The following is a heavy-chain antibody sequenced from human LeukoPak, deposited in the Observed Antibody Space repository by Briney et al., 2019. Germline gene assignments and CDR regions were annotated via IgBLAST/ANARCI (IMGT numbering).Heavy chain of an antibody. V-gene: IGHV3-21*01. D-gene: IGHD5-18*01. CDR2: ISSSSSYI. Sequence: GGSLRLSCAASGFTFSSYSMNWVRQAPGNGLEWVSSISSSSSYIYYADSLTGRFPISRDNAKKSVYLQMNSLRAEDTAVYYCTGGGYSYGYIAFDIWGQGTMVTVSS. J-gene: IGHJ3*02. CDR3: TGGGYSYGYIAFDI. CDR1: GFTFSSYS.